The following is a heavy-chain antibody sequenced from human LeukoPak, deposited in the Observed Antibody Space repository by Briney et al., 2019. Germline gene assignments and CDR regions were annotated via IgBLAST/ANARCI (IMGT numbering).Heavy chain of an antibody. CDR3: ARGYCSGGICYDWYFDL. CDR2: ISTYNGNT. V-gene: IGHV1-18*01. CDR1: GYTFTTYG. J-gene: IGHJ2*01. Sequence: ASVKVSCKSSGYTFTTYGITWVRQAPGQGLEWMGWISTYNGNTNYAQKLQGRVTMTTDTSTSTAYMELSRLRSDDTAVYYCARGYCSGGICYDWYFDLWGRGTLVTVSS. D-gene: IGHD2-15*01.